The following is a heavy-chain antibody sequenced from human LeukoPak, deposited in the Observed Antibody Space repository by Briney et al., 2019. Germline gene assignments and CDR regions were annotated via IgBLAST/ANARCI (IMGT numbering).Heavy chain of an antibody. V-gene: IGHV3-7*01. D-gene: IGHD3-22*01. J-gene: IGHJ4*02. CDR1: GFTFSRYW. Sequence: GGSLRLSCAASGFTFSRYWMSWVRQAPGKGLEWVANIKQDGSEKYYVDSVKGRFTISRDNAKNSLYLQMNSLRAEDTAVYYCARDYYDSIGYFDYWGQGTLVTVSS. CDR3: ARDYYDSIGYFDY. CDR2: IKQDGSEK.